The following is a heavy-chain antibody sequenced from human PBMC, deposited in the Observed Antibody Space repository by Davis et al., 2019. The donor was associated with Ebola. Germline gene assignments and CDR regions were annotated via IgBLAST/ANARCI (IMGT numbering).Heavy chain of an antibody. D-gene: IGHD2-15*01. CDR2: LGTSADT. V-gene: IGHV3-23*01. Sequence: PGGSLRLSCAASGFVFRNYVMSWVRQAPGKGLEWVSTLGTSADTYYADSVKGRFTISRDNSKDTLYLQMRNLRIDDTAVYYCVKDRFTVVVVHGGFDYWGQGTLVTVSS. J-gene: IGHJ4*02. CDR1: GFVFRNYV. CDR3: VKDRFTVVVVHGGFDY.